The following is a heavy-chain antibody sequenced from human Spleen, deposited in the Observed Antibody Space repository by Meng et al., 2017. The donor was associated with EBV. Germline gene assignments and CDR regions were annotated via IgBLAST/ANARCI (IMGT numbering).Heavy chain of an antibody. Sequence: VLLVQSGAEVKKSGAAGKVSCKASGYTLTSVGITWLRQAPGQGLEWMGWISVYNGNTNYVQKLQGRVTMTTDTSTSTAYMELRSLRSDDTAVYYCARRHYSDSSGYYYPDYWGQGTLVTVSS. V-gene: IGHV1-18*01. D-gene: IGHD3-22*01. CDR1: GYTLTSVG. J-gene: IGHJ4*02. CDR3: ARRHYSDSSGYYYPDY. CDR2: ISVYNGNT.